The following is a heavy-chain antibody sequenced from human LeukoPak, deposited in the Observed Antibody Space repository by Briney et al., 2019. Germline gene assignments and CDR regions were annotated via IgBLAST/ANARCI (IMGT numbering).Heavy chain of an antibody. CDR1: GFIFSSYW. Sequence: PGGSLRLSCAASGFIFSSYWMHWVRQAPGKGLVWVSRINSDGSSTSYADSVKGRFTISRDNAKNTLYLQMNSLRAEDTALYYCARALGSYYDFWSGRAYYFDYWGQGTLVTVSS. CDR2: INSDGSST. V-gene: IGHV3-74*01. D-gene: IGHD3-3*01. CDR3: ARALGSYYDFWSGRAYYFDY. J-gene: IGHJ4*02.